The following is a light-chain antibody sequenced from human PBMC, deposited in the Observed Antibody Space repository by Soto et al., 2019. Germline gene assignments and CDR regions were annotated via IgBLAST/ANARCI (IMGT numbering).Light chain of an antibody. CDR1: QSVSSS. Sequence: EIVLTQSPATLSLSPGERATLSCRASQSVSSSLAWYQQKPGQAPRLLIYDASNRATGIPARFSGSGSGTEFTLTISSLEPEDFAVYYCQQRSNWPPGFTFGPGTKVDIK. CDR2: DAS. J-gene: IGKJ3*01. CDR3: QQRSNWPPGFT. V-gene: IGKV3-11*01.